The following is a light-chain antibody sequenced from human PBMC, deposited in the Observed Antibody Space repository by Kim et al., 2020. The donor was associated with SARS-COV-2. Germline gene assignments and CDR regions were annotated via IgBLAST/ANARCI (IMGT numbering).Light chain of an antibody. J-gene: IGLJ3*02. CDR2: GNS. V-gene: IGLV1-40*01. CDR3: QSYDSSLSGSWV. Sequence: VTISCTGSSSNLGAGYDVHWYQQLPGTAPKLLIYGNSNRPSGVPDRFSGSKTGTSASLAITGLQAEDEADYYCQSYDSSLSGSWVFGGGTQLTVL. CDR1: SSNLGAGYD.